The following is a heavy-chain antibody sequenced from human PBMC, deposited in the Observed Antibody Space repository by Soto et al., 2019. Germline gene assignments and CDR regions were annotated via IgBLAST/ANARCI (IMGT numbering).Heavy chain of an antibody. V-gene: IGHV4-39*01. CDR1: GGSISSSSYY. CDR2: IYYSGST. D-gene: IGHD3-16*01. Sequence: QLQLQESGPGLVKPSETLSLTCTVSGGSISSSSYYWGWIRQPPGKGLEWIGSIYYSGSTYYNPSLKSRVTISVDTSKNQFSLKLSSVTAADTAVYYCASTSLVFGLGAFDIWGQGTMVTVSS. CDR3: ASTSLVFGLGAFDI. J-gene: IGHJ3*02.